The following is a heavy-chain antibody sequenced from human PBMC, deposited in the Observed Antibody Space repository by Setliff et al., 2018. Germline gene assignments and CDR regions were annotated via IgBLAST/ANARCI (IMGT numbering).Heavy chain of an antibody. D-gene: IGHD2-2*02. V-gene: IGHV3-7*01. J-gene: IGHJ6*03. CDR2: ITQGGSEK. CDR1: GFTFSSYW. CDR3: ARHKYTHYMDV. Sequence: GESLTISCAASGFTFSSYWMSWVRQAPGRGLEWVATITQGGSEKFYVDSVKGRFNISRDNAKNSLSLQMNSLRAEDTAVYYCARHKYTHYMDVWDKGATVTVSS.